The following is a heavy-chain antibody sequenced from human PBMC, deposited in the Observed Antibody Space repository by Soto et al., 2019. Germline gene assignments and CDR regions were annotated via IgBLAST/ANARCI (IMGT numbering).Heavy chain of an antibody. CDR1: GFTFTSYG. J-gene: IGHJ4*02. CDR3: VSDRGYGHASVPYS. Sequence: QAHLVESGGGVVQPGRSLRLSCAASGFTFTSYGMHWVRQAPGTRLEWVAVISYDGGLQHYADSVKGRFTISRDNSKHMVLLQRNSLRAEDTAVYYCVSDRGYGHASVPYSWGQGTLVSVSS. D-gene: IGHD5-18*01. CDR2: ISYDGGLQ. V-gene: IGHV3-30*03.